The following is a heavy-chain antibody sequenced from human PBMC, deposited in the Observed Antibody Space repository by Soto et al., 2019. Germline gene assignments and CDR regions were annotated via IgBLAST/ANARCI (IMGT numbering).Heavy chain of an antibody. V-gene: IGHV1-18*01. CDR1: GYMFSNYA. CDR2: INVYNGNT. Sequence: QVQLVQSGGEVKRPGASVKVSCKASGYMFSNYAISWVRQTPGQGLERMGWINVYNGNTNYAQKFQGRVTMATDTSTNTAYLDLRSLRSDDTAVYFCARDLSSGWFDYWGQGTLVIVSS. CDR3: ARDLSSGWFDY. D-gene: IGHD6-19*01. J-gene: IGHJ4*02.